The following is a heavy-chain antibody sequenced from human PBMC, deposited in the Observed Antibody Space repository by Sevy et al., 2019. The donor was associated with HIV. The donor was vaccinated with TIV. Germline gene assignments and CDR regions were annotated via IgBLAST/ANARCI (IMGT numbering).Heavy chain of an antibody. D-gene: IGHD2-8*02. CDR2: IRYDGSNK. Sequence: GGSLRLSCAASRFSFNGYGMHWVRQAPGKGLEWVAFIRYDGSNKYYADSVKGGFTISRDDSKNTLYVQMNSLRAEDTALYYGARGTPAFCTGGVCFNWFDPWGQGTLVTVSS. V-gene: IGHV3-30*02. CDR3: ARGTPAFCTGGVCFNWFDP. J-gene: IGHJ5*02. CDR1: RFSFNGYG.